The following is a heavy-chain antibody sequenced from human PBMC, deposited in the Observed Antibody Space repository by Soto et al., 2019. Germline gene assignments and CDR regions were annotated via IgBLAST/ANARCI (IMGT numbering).Heavy chain of an antibody. CDR1: GGSISSYY. V-gene: IGHV4-59*08. J-gene: IGHJ4*02. Sequence: PSETLSLTCTVSGGSISSYYWSWIRQPPGKGLEWIGYIYYSGSTNYNPSLKSRVTISVDTSKNQFSLKLSSVTAADTAVYYCARVPAAITPHFDYWGQGTLVTVSS. D-gene: IGHD2-2*01. CDR3: ARVPAAITPHFDY. CDR2: IYYSGST.